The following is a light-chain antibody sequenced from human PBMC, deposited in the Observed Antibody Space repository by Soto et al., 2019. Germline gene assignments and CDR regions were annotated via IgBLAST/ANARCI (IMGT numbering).Light chain of an antibody. J-gene: IGLJ2*01. CDR2: EGN. Sequence: QSALTQPASVSESPGQSISISCGGGRNDIGTYNLVSWYQQHPGKAPKLIIYEGNKRPSGVSNRFSGSRSGNTASLTISGLQAEDEADYYCCSYAGSYAFVVFGGGTKLTVL. CDR1: RNDIGTYNL. V-gene: IGLV2-23*03. CDR3: CSYAGSYAFVV.